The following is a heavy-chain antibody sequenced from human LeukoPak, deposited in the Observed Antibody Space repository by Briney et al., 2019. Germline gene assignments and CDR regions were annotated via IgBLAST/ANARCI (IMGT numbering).Heavy chain of an antibody. CDR1: GFTFTNYG. V-gene: IGHV3-30*02. Sequence: PGGSLRLSCATSGFTFTNYGMHWGRQAPGKGLEWVAFIRYDGSDKYYAESVKGRFTISRDNSKNTLYLQMNSLRADDTAVYYCVKDSRGGSYLGPTEYWGQGTLVTVSS. CDR3: VKDSRGGSYLGPTEY. CDR2: IRYDGSDK. D-gene: IGHD1-26*01. J-gene: IGHJ4*02.